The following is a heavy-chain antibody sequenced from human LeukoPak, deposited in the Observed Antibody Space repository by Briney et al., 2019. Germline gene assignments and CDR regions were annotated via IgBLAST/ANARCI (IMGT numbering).Heavy chain of an antibody. Sequence: GGSLRLSCEGSGFTFANHYMSWMRQAPGQGLEWVSYIHSGGGDIYYANSVKGRFTISRDNAKNSLYLQMNSLRAEDTAVYYCARGHFGLDVWGQGTTVTVSS. CDR1: GFTFANHY. J-gene: IGHJ6*02. V-gene: IGHV3-11*01. CDR3: ARGHFGLDV. CDR2: IHSGGGDI.